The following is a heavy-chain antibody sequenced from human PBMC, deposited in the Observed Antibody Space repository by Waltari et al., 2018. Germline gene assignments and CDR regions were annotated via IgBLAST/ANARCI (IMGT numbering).Heavy chain of an antibody. J-gene: IGHJ4*02. CDR1: GLSFRNYW. D-gene: IGHD6-13*01. CDR2: IKQDGSGE. CDR3: TRGGRDSSWYWRD. Sequence: EVQLVESGGGLAQPGGSLRLSCAASGLSFRNYWMTWVRQASGKGPEWVAKIKQDGSGEYYMDSVKGRFTISRDNAKNSLYLQMNNLGVEDTAVYYCTRGGRDSSWYWRDWGQGTLVTVSS. V-gene: IGHV3-7*01.